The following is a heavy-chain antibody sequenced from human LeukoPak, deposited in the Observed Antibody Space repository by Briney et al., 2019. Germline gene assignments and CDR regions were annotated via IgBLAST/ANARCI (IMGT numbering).Heavy chain of an antibody. V-gene: IGHV4-4*07. Sequence: SETLSLTCTVSGVSISSYYWSWIRQPAGRGLEWVGRIYTSGSTNYNPSLKSRVTMSVGTSKNQFSLKLSSVTAADTAVYYCARDVRHYYGSGSYFRPFDYWGQGTLVTVSS. J-gene: IGHJ4*02. CDR1: GVSISSYY. CDR3: ARDVRHYYGSGSYFRPFDY. D-gene: IGHD3-10*01. CDR2: IYTSGST.